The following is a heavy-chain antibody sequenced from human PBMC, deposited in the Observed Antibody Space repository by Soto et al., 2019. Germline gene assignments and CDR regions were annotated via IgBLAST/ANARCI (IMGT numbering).Heavy chain of an antibody. CDR2: ISGSGRTT. CDR1: GFIFNNYG. J-gene: IGHJ4*02. CDR3: AKAHMTGPQCEN. V-gene: IGHV3-23*01. D-gene: IGHD3-9*01. Sequence: EVLLLDSGGGLVQPGGSLRLSCAASGFIFNNYGMSWVRQAPGKGLEWVSSISGSGRTTFFANSVKGGFTISRANSKNTSFLEKNTLVCDDAAIYYCAKAHMTGPQCENGGQGTVVTVSP.